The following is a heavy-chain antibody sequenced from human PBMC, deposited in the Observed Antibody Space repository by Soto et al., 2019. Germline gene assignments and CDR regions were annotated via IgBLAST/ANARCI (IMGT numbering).Heavy chain of an antibody. Sequence: SETLSLTCTVSDGSISTSSYYWGWIRQSPGKGLEWIGTIFHTGRTYYNPSLESRVSLSVDTSKNQFSLKLSSVTAADTAVYYCARSKLRVGATTPFDYWGQGTLVTVSS. D-gene: IGHD1-26*01. CDR1: DGSISTSSYY. CDR2: IFHTGRT. J-gene: IGHJ4*02. CDR3: ARSKLRVGATTPFDY. V-gene: IGHV4-39*01.